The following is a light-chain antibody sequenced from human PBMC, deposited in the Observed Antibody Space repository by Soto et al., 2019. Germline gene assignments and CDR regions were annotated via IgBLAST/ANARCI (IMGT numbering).Light chain of an antibody. J-gene: IGLJ1*01. CDR2: EVR. CDR1: NSDIGSYKY. CDR3: SSYTTSGTPYV. V-gene: IGLV2-14*01. Sequence: QSVLTQPASVSGSPGQSITISCAGSNSDIGSYKYVSWFQQHPGNAPKLIISEVRDRPSGVSTRFSGSKSGNTASLTISGLQPEDEADYYFSSYTTSGTPYVFGTGTKVTVL.